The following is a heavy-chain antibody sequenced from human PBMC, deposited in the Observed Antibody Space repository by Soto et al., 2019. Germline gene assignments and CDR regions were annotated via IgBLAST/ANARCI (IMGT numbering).Heavy chain of an antibody. Sequence: QVQLVESGGGVVQPGRSLRLSCAASGFTFSSYAMYWVRQAPGKGLEWVAVISYDGNNKYYADSVKGRFTISRDNSKNTLYLQMNSLRAEDTAVYYCARAGCDGGSCYTLVGLRYGMDVWGQGPTVTVSS. CDR3: ARAGCDGGSCYTLVGLRYGMDV. CDR1: GFTFSSYA. D-gene: IGHD2-15*01. CDR2: ISYDGNNK. V-gene: IGHV3-30-3*01. J-gene: IGHJ6*02.